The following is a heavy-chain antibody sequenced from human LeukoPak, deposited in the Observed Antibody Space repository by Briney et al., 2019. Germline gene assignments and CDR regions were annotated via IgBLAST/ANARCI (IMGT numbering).Heavy chain of an antibody. V-gene: IGHV3-23*01. Sequence: PGGSLRLSCLASGFTFSSYAMDWVRQAPGQGLQWVSAVGTSADTYYADSVRGRFTISRDNSKNTLYLQMDSLRAEDTAIYYCTRKTPGRTPFDYWARESWSPSPQ. CDR2: VGTSADT. CDR3: TRKTPGRTPFDY. CDR1: GFTFSSYA. J-gene: IGHJ4*02. D-gene: IGHD2-15*01.